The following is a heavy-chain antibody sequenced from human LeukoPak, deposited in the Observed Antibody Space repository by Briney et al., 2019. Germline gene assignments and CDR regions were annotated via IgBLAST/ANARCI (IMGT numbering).Heavy chain of an antibody. Sequence: GGSLRLSCAASGFTFSSYGMHWVRQAPGKGLEWVAVISYDGSNKYYADSVKGRFTISRDNSKNTLYLQMNNLRADDTAVYYCAKDRSTYNDILTGYYTGYFQHWGQGTLVTVSS. J-gene: IGHJ1*01. D-gene: IGHD3-9*01. V-gene: IGHV3-30*18. CDR3: AKDRSTYNDILTGYYTGYFQH. CDR2: ISYDGSNK. CDR1: GFTFSSYG.